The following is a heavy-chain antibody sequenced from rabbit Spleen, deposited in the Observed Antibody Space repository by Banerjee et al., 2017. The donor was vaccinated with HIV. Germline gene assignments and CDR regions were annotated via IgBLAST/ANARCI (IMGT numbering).Heavy chain of an antibody. CDR2: IDPVFGIT. CDR1: GFTLSSYY. D-gene: IGHD8-1*01. Sequence: QLEESAGGLVQPGGSLKLSCKASGFTLSSYYMNWVRQAPGKGLEWIGYIDPVFGITYYANWVNGRFSISRENAQNTVLLQMTRLTAADTATYFCARDGAGGSYFALWGPGTLVTVS. CDR3: ARDGAGGSYFAL. V-gene: IGHV1S7*01. J-gene: IGHJ6*01.